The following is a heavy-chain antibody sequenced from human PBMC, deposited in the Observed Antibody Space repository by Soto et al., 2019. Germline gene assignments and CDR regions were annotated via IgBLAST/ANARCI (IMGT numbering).Heavy chain of an antibody. J-gene: IGHJ5*02. CDR1: GYTFTGYY. CDR3: ARDLPPYCTNGVCYTPHNWFDP. CDR2: INPNSGAT. D-gene: IGHD2-8*01. V-gene: IGHV1-2*02. Sequence: ASVKVSCKASGYTFTGYYMHWVRQAPGQGLEWMGWINPNSGATNYAQKFQDRVTMTRDTSISTAYMELSRLRSDDTAVYYCARDLPPYCTNGVCYTPHNWFDPWGQGTLVTSPQ.